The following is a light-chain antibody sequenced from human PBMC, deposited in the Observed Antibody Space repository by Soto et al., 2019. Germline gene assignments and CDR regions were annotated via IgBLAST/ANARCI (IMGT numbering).Light chain of an antibody. Sequence: QLTQSPSSLSAYVGDRVTITCRASQGISSYLAWYQQKPGKAPKLLIYAASTLQSGVPSRFSGSGSGTDFTLTVSSLRPDDFATYYCQQYNTYSITFGQGTRLEI. V-gene: IGKV1-9*01. CDR1: QGISSY. J-gene: IGKJ5*01. CDR3: QQYNTYSIT. CDR2: AAS.